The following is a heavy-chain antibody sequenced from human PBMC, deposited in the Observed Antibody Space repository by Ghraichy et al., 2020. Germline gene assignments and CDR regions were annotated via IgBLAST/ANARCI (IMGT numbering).Heavy chain of an antibody. V-gene: IGHV3-74*01. CDR1: GFPFSTYW. CDR3: ARGMAAGFDS. J-gene: IGHJ4*02. Sequence: GALRLSCAASGFPFSTYWMHWVRQVPGKGLMWVARIDSDGSSTTYADSVKGRFTISKDHAKNTLYLQMDSLRTEDTALYYCARGMAAGFDSWGQGTLVTVSS. CDR2: IDSDGSST. D-gene: IGHD2-8*01.